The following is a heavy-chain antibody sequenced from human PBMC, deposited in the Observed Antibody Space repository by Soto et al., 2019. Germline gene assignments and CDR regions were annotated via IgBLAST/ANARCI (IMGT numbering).Heavy chain of an antibody. J-gene: IGHJ6*03. CDR1: GFTFSTYW. Sequence: EVQLVESGGGVVQPGGSLRLSCAASGFTFSTYWMHWVRQVPGKGLVWVSRINSDGSRTNYADSVRGRFTTSRDNAKNTLYLQMNSLRAEDTAVYYCARVGTGYYYMYVWGKVTTVTVSS. V-gene: IGHV3-74*01. CDR3: ARVGTGYYYMYV. D-gene: IGHD1-1*01. CDR2: INSDGSRT.